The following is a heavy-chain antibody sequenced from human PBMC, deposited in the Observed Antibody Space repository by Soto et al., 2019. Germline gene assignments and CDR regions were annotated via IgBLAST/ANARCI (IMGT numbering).Heavy chain of an antibody. CDR1: GDSVTSRSYY. D-gene: IGHD6-13*01. CDR3: ARGNIAASGTKFDP. Sequence: SETLSLTCTVSGDSVTSRSYYWTWVRQPPGKRPEWIGYIYYSGNINYNPSLKSRFTISVDTSTNQFSLKLTSVTAADTAIYYCARGNIAASGTKFDPWGQGILVTVSS. J-gene: IGHJ5*02. CDR2: IYYSGNI. V-gene: IGHV4-61*01.